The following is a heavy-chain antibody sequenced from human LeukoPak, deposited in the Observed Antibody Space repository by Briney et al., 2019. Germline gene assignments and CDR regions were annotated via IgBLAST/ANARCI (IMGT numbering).Heavy chain of an antibody. CDR1: GFTFSSYP. J-gene: IGHJ4*02. CDR3: ASTLPGYSSSWYGNY. D-gene: IGHD6-13*01. V-gene: IGHV3-48*04. CDR2: ISSSGGTT. Sequence: GWSLRLSCAASGFTFSSYPMNWVRQAPGKGLEWVSGISSSGGTTYYADSVKGRFTISRDNAKNSLYLQMNSLRAEDTAVYYCASTLPGYSSSWYGNYWGQGTLVTVSS.